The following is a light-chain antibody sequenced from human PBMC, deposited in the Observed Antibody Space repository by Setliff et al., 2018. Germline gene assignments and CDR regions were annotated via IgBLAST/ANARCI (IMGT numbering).Light chain of an antibody. CDR1: SSDVGGYNY. J-gene: IGLJ1*01. CDR3: NSFAGTSTPYV. V-gene: IGLV2-14*01. CDR2: EVS. Sequence: QSALAQPASVSGSPGQSITISCTGSSSDVGGYNYVSWYQQHPGKAPTLIIYEVSNRPSGVSNRFSGSKSGNTASLTISGLQAEDEADYYCNSFAGTSTPYVFGTGTKVTVL.